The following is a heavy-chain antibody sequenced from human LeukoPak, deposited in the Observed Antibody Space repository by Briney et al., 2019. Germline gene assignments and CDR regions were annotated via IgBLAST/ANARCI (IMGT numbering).Heavy chain of an antibody. CDR1: GFTFSSYA. CDR2: ISSNGGST. V-gene: IGHV3-64*01. D-gene: IGHD6-6*01. J-gene: IGHJ5*02. CDR3: ARDRAPRRAARRGLGWFDP. Sequence: GGSLRLSCAASGFTFSSYAMRWVRQAPGKGLEYVSAISSNGGSTYYANSVRGRFTISRDNFKNTLHLQMGRRRAEAMAVYYCARDRAPRRAARRGLGWFDPWGQGTLVTVSS.